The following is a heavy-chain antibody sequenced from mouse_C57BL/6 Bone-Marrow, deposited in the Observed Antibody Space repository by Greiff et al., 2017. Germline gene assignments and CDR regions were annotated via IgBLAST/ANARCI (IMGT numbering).Heavy chain of an antibody. CDR2: IDPSVSYT. CDR3: ASLWY. Sequence: VQLQQPGAELVRPGTSVKLSCKASGYTFTSYWMHWVKQRPGQGLEWIGVIDPSVSYTNYNQKFKGKATLTVDTSSSTAYMQLSSLTSEDSAVYYCASLWYWGQGTALTVSS. J-gene: IGHJ2*01. D-gene: IGHD6-2*01. V-gene: IGHV1-59*01. CDR1: GYTFTSYW.